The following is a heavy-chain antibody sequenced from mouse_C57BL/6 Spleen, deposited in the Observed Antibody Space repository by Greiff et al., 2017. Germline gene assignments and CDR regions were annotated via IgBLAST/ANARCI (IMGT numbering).Heavy chain of an antibody. V-gene: IGHV2-5*01. CDR3: AKNHGSSKVHFDY. J-gene: IGHJ2*01. CDR1: GFSLTSYG. D-gene: IGHD1-1*01. CDR2: IWRGGST. Sequence: QVQLKESGPGLVQPSQSLSITCTVSGFSLTSYGVHWVRQSPGKGLEWLGVIWRGGSTDYNAAFMSRLSITKDNSKSQVFFKMNSLQADDTAIYYCAKNHGSSKVHFDYWGQGTTLTVSS.